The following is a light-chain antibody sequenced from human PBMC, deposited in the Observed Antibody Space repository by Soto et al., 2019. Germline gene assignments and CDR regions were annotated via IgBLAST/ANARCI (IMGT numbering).Light chain of an antibody. CDR3: SSYAGSLV. J-gene: IGLJ2*01. CDR2: EVS. CDR1: RSDVGGKNY. Sequence: QSVLTQPPSASGSPGQSVTISCTGVRSDVGGKNYVSWYQQHPGKAPQLMIYEVSKRASGVPDRFSGSKNGNTASLTVSGLQAEDEADYYCSSYAGSLVFGGGTKLTVL. V-gene: IGLV2-8*01.